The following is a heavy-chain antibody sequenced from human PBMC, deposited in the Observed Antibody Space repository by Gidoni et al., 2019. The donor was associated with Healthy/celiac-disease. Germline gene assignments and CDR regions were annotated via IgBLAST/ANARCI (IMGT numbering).Heavy chain of an antibody. D-gene: IGHD3-10*01. CDR1: GGSVSSGSYY. CDR3: ARGGGLIYYFDY. CDR2: IYYSGST. Sequence: QVQLQESGPGLVKPSETLSLTCTVSGGSVSSGSYYWSWIRQPPGKGLEWIGYIYYSGSTNYNPSLKSRVTISVDTSKNQFSLKLSSVTAADTAVYYCARGGGLIYYFDYWGQGTLVTVSS. V-gene: IGHV4-61*01. J-gene: IGHJ4*02.